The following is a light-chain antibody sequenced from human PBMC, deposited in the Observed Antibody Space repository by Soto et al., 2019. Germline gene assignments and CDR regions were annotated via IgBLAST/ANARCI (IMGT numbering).Light chain of an antibody. Sequence: QSVLTQPPSASGTPGQRVTISCSGSSSNIGSNTVNWYQQLPGTAPKRLIYSNNQRPSGVPDRFSGAKSGTSDSLAISGRQSEDEDDYYCAALDDSLNGPVFGGGTKVTVL. CDR2: SNN. CDR1: SSNIGSNT. CDR3: AALDDSLNGPV. J-gene: IGLJ2*01. V-gene: IGLV1-44*01.